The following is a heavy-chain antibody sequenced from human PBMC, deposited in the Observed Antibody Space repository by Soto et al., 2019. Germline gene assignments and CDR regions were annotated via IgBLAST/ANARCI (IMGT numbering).Heavy chain of an antibody. V-gene: IGHV4-4*07. CDR1: GGSISSYS. Sequence: QVQLQESGPGLVKTSETLSLTCTVSGGSISSYSWSWIRQPAGKGLEWIGRMFTSGNTNYNPSLKSRVTMSLDTSKKQFSLKLTSVTAADTAVYYCEAWSSYYTVDVWGQGTTVTVSS. J-gene: IGHJ6*02. CDR3: EAWSSYYTVDV. D-gene: IGHD3-3*01. CDR2: MFTSGNT.